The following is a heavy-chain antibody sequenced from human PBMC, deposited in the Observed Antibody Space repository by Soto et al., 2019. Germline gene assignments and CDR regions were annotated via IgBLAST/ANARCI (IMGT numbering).Heavy chain of an antibody. CDR2: IGPYNGNT. V-gene: IGHV1-18*01. D-gene: IGHD2-15*01. CDR1: GYTFSNFG. Sequence: QVPLVQSAAEVKKPGASVKVSCKASGYTFSNFGLSWVRQAPGQGLEWMGWIGPYNGNTDHAQKFQDRVTMTTDTSTNTAYMELRGLTSDDTAVYYCARCYCSVGSCYTCWHFDLWGRG. J-gene: IGHJ2*01. CDR3: ARCYCSVGSCYTCWHFDL.